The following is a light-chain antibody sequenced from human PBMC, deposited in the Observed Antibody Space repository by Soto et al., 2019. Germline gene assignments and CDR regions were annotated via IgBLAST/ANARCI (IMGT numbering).Light chain of an antibody. CDR1: QSVSSN. CDR2: GAS. V-gene: IGKV3-15*01. Sequence: EIVMTQSPATLSVSPGERATLSCRASQSVSSNLAWYQQKPGQPPRLLIYGASTRAAGIPARFSGSGSGTEFTLTISSLQSEDCAVYYCQHYNNWPRTFGQGTKVEIK. J-gene: IGKJ1*01. CDR3: QHYNNWPRT.